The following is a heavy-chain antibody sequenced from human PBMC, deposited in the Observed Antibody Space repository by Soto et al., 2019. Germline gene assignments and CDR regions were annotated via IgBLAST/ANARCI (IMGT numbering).Heavy chain of an antibody. CDR1: GGSVSSGSSY. D-gene: IGHD3-9*01. Sequence: SETLSLTCTVSGGSVSSGSSYWSWIRQPPGKGLEWIGYIYYSGSTNYNPSLKSRVTISVDTSKNQFSLKLSSVTAADTAVYYCAREGTGYYAILTGYSYFDYWGQGTLVTVSS. J-gene: IGHJ4*02. CDR3: AREGTGYYAILTGYSYFDY. V-gene: IGHV4-61*01. CDR2: IYYSGST.